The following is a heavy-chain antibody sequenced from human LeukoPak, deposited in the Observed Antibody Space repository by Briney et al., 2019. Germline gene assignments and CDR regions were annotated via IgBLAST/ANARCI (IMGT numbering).Heavy chain of an antibody. D-gene: IGHD2-15*01. V-gene: IGHV3-21*01. Sequence: GGSLRLSCAASGFTFSSYSMNWVRQAPGKGLEWVSSISSSSSYIYYADSVKGRFTISGDNAKNSLYLQMNSLRAEDTAVYYCARDWVVAATGDAFDIWGQGTMVTVSS. CDR3: ARDWVVAATGDAFDI. CDR2: ISSSSSYI. J-gene: IGHJ3*02. CDR1: GFTFSSYS.